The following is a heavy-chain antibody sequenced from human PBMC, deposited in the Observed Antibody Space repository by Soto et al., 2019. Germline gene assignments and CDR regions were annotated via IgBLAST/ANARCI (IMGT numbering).Heavy chain of an antibody. V-gene: IGHV2-70*01. CDR2: IDWDDDK. CDR1: GFSLSTSGMC. J-gene: IGHJ5*02. CDR3: ARMEDQGGWYWFDP. D-gene: IGHD2-15*01. Sequence: SGPTLVNPTQTLTLTCTFSGFSLSTSGMCVSWIRQPPGKALEWLALIDWDDDKYYSTSLKTRLTISKDTSKNQVVLTMTNMDPVDTATYYCARMEDQGGWYWFDPWGQGTLVTVSS.